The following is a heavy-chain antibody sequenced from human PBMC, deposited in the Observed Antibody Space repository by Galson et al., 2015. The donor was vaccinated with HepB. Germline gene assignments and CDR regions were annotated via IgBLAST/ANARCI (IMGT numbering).Heavy chain of an antibody. V-gene: IGHV4-34*01. CDR3: ARGQVSHIVLMVYARGNWFDP. CDR2: INHSGST. J-gene: IGHJ5*02. Sequence: ETLSLTCAVYGGSFSGYYWSWIRQPPGKGLEWIGEINHSGSTNYNPSLKSRVTISVDTSKNQFSLKLSSVTAADTAVYYCARGQVSHIVLMVYARGNWFDPWGQGTLVTVSS. CDR1: GGSFSGYY. D-gene: IGHD2-8*01.